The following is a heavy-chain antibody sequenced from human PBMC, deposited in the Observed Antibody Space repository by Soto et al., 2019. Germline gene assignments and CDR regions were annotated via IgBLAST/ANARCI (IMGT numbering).Heavy chain of an antibody. D-gene: IGHD3-22*01. CDR1: GYRFTNYW. CDR3: ARLSSGSNFFSDY. Sequence: GESLKISCKGSGYRFTNYWIGWVRQMPGKGLEWMGIIYPGDSDTRYSPSFQGQVTISADKSINTAYLQWSSLKASDTAMYYCARLSSGSNFFSDYWGQGTLVTVSS. CDR2: IYPGDSDT. J-gene: IGHJ4*02. V-gene: IGHV5-51*01.